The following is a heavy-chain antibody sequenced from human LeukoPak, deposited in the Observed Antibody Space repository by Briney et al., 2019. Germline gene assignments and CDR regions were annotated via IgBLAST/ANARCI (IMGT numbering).Heavy chain of an antibody. D-gene: IGHD3-22*01. V-gene: IGHV1-3*03. CDR1: GYTFTSYA. CDR3: ARDIGGYYYDSSGLDY. CDR2: INAGNGNT. Sequence: ASVKVSCKASGYTFTSYAMHWVRQAPGQRLEWMGWINAGNGNTKYSQEFQGRVTITRDTSASTAYMELSSLRSEDMAVYYCARDIGGYYYDSSGLDYWGQGTLVTVSS. J-gene: IGHJ4*02.